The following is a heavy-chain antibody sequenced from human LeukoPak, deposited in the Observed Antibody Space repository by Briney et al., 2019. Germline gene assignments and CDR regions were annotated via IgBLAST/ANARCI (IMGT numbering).Heavy chain of an antibody. D-gene: IGHD1-26*01. CDR3: AKSQREACCYGMDV. Sequence: GGSLRLSCTASGFTFSNYAMNWVRRAPGKGLEWVSAISGSGSNTYYTDSVKDRFTISRDNSKNSLYLQMNSLRPKDTAVYYCAKSQREACCYGMDVWGQGTTVTVS. V-gene: IGHV3-23*01. J-gene: IGHJ6*02. CDR1: GFTFSNYA. CDR2: ISGSGSNT.